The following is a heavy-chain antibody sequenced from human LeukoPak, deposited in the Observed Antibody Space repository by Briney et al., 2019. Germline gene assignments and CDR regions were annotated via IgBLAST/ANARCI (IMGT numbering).Heavy chain of an antibody. V-gene: IGHV3-33*01. CDR2: IWYDGSNK. J-gene: IGHJ4*02. D-gene: IGHD5-18*01. CDR3: ARDRSLTAFDY. CDR1: GFTFSSYG. Sequence: GGSLRLSCAASGFTFSSYGMHWVRQAPGRGLEWVAVIWYDGSNKYYADSVKGRFTISRDNAKNSLYLQMNSLRAEDTAEYYCARDRSLTAFDYWGLGTLVTVSS.